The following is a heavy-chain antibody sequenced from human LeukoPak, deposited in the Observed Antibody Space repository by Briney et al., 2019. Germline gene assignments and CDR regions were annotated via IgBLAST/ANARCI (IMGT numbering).Heavy chain of an antibody. CDR3: VGDDNWNDKPFDY. V-gene: IGHV3-21*06. J-gene: IGHJ4*02. Sequence: PGGSLRLSCATSGFTFSHYAMNWVRQAPGKGLEWVSSISTSSSYTHYADSVSGRFTISRDNANNSLFLQMDSLTAEDTALYYCVGDDNWNDKPFDYWGQGALVTVSS. CDR1: GFTFSHYA. CDR2: ISTSSSYT. D-gene: IGHD1-1*01.